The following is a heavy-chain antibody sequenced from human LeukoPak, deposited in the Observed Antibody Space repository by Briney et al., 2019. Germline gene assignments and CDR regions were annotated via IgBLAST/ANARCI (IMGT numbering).Heavy chain of an antibody. V-gene: IGHV4-39*01. Sequence: SSETLSLTCTVSGGSISDSSYYWGWIRQPPGKGLEWIGTIFYSGSAYYSPSLKSRVTMFVDTTKNQFSLKLSSVTAADTAVYYCARRGGYYGSGRTYWFDPWGLGTLVTVSS. D-gene: IGHD3-10*01. CDR2: IFYSGSA. CDR3: ARRGGYYGSGRTYWFDP. J-gene: IGHJ5*02. CDR1: GGSISDSSYY.